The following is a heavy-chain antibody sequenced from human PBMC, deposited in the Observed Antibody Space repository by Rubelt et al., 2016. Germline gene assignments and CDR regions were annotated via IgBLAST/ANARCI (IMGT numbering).Heavy chain of an antibody. CDR2: ISHDGSNK. D-gene: IGHD6-19*01. CDR1: GFTFSDYA. CDR3: AGDSSSGIAVAGTFTAAIDY. Sequence: QVQLVESGGGVVQPGRSLRLSCAASGFTFSDYAMYWVRQAPGMGLEWVAVISHDGSNKYYADSVKGRFTISRDNSKNTLYLQMNSLRAEDTAVYYCAGDSSSGIAVAGTFTAAIDYWGQGTLVTVSS. J-gene: IGHJ4*02. V-gene: IGHV3-30*04.